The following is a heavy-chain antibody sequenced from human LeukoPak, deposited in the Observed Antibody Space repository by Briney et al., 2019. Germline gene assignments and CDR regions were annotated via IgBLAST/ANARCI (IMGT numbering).Heavy chain of an antibody. CDR1: GFTFSSYW. V-gene: IGHV3-7*01. CDR3: ARDQGGILRDY. CDR2: IKQDGSEK. D-gene: IGHD1-26*01. J-gene: IGHJ4*02. Sequence: PGGSLRLSCAASGFTFSSYWMSWVRQAPGKGLEWVANIKQDGSEKYYVDSVKGRFTISRDNAKNPLYLQMNSLRAEDTAVYYCARDQGGILRDYWGQGTLVTVSS.